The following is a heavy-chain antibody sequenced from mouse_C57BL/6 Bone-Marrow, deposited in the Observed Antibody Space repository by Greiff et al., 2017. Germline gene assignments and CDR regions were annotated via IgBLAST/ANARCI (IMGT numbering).Heavy chain of an antibody. D-gene: IGHD4-1*01. J-gene: IGHJ3*01. CDR3: APLAWFAY. CDR2: IDPENGAT. Sequence: EVQLEESGAELVRPGASVKLSCTASGFNIKDDYMHWVKQRPEQGLEWIGWIDPENGATEYASKFQGKATITADPSSNTAYLQLSSLTSEDTAVYFCAPLAWFAYWGQETLGTVSA. V-gene: IGHV14-4*01. CDR1: GFNIKDDY.